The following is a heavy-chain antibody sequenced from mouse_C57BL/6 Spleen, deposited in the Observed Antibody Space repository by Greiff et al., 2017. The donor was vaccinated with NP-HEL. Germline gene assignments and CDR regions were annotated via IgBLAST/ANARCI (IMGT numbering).Heavy chain of an antibody. V-gene: IGHV2-2*01. D-gene: IGHD2-5*01. J-gene: IGHJ4*01. CDR3: ASPYSKRRDAMDY. CDR2: IWSGGST. CDR1: GFSLTSYG. Sequence: VKLVESGPGLVQPSQSLSITCTVSGFSLTSYGVHWVRQSPGKGLEWLGVIWSGGSTDYNAAFISRLSISKDNSKSQVFFKMNSLQADDTAIYYCASPYSKRRDAMDYWGQGTSVTVSS.